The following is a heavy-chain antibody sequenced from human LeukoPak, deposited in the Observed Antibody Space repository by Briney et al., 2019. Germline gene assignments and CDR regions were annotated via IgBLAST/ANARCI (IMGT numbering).Heavy chain of an antibody. V-gene: IGHV4-61*05. CDR3: ARAGRGVAPNFDS. J-gene: IGHJ4*02. D-gene: IGHD5-12*01. CDR2: IYYNGNT. Sequence: SETLSLTCTVSGGSISSSSYYWAWIRQPPGKGLEWIGYIYYNGNTNYNPSLKSRVSISLDMSKNQFSLRLSSVTAADTAVYYCARAGRGVAPNFDSWGQGTLVTVSS. CDR1: GGSISSSSYY.